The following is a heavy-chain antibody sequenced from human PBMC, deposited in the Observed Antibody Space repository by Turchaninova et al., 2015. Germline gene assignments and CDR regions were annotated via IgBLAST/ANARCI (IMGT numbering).Heavy chain of an antibody. V-gene: IGHV1-69*01. CDR2: IIPYFGTA. D-gene: IGHD6-6*01. Sequence: QVQLVQSGAEVKKPGSSVKVSCKASGGTFSSYAISWVRQAPGNGLEWMGGIIPYFGTANYDKNCQGRGTTSADEATTTAYMELSSLRSEDTAVYYLARTPQYSPVDYYGMDVWGQGTTVTVSS. CDR3: ARTPQYSPVDYYGMDV. CDR1: GGTFSSYA. J-gene: IGHJ6*02.